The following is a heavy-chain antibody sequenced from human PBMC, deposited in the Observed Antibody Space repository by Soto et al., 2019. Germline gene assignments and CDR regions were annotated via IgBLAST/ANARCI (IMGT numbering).Heavy chain of an antibody. Sequence: QVRLQESGPGLVKPSQTLSLTCSVSGGSISSGNFYWSWIRQPLGKGLEWIGYIYNAGGISYNPSLKSRLSISADTSKNQFFLRLTSVTAADTAVYYCARGTPLDFWGQGTLVTVSS. J-gene: IGHJ4*02. CDR2: IYNAGGI. CDR3: ARGTPLDF. V-gene: IGHV4-30-4*01. CDR1: GGSISSGNFY.